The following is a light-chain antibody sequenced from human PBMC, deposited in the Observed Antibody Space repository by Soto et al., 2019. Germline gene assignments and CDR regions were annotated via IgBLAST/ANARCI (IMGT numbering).Light chain of an antibody. CDR2: GAS. Sequence: DTVLTQSPGTLSLSPGERATLSCRASQSVTSTYLAWYQQKPGQAPRPLIYGASTRATGIPDRFSGGGSGTDFTLTISRLEPEEFAVYYCQQYAYPPWTFGHGTKVEV. CDR3: QQYAYPPWT. V-gene: IGKV3-20*01. J-gene: IGKJ1*01. CDR1: QSVTSTY.